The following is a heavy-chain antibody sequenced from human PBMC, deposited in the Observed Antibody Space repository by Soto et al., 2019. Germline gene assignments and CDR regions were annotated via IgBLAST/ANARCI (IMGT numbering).Heavy chain of an antibody. CDR1: GGSISSGDYY. CDR2: ISYSGGT. Sequence: QVQLQESGPGLVKPSQTLSLTCTVSGGSISSGDYYWSWIRQPPGKGLEWIGYISYSGGTYYNPSLKSRVTISVDASKNQCSLKRSSVTAADPAVYYCARGPGYGSGSYHILGQGTMVTGSS. CDR3: ARGPGYGSGSYHI. V-gene: IGHV4-30-4*01. D-gene: IGHD3-10*01. J-gene: IGHJ3*02.